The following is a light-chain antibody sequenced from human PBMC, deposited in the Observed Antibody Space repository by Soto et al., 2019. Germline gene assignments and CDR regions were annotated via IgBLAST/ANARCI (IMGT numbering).Light chain of an antibody. CDR2: GAS. Sequence: EIVLTQSPGTLSLSPGERATLSCRASQSVSSTYLAWYQQKPGQAPRLILYGASSRATGIPDRFSGGGSGTDFTPTISRLEPEDFAVYYCQKYGSLTSSTFGEGTKVEIK. J-gene: IGKJ1*01. CDR3: QKYGSLTSST. V-gene: IGKV3-20*01. CDR1: QSVSSTY.